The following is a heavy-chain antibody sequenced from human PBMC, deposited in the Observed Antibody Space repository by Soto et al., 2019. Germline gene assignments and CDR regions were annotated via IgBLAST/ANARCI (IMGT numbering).Heavy chain of an antibody. J-gene: IGHJ6*02. CDR3: ARIRTLNYDFWSGYPYHYYGMDV. CDR2: IYYSGST. V-gene: IGHV4-59*01. Sequence: SETLSLTCTVSGGSISSYYWSWIRQPPGKGLEWIGYIYYSGSTNYNPSLKSRVTISVDTSKNQFSLKLSSVTAADTAVYYCARIRTLNYDFWSGYPYHYYGMDVWGQGTTVTVSS. CDR1: GGSISSYY. D-gene: IGHD3-3*01.